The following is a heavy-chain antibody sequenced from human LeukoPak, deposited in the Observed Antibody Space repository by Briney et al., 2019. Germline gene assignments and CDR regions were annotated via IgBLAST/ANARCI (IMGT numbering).Heavy chain of an antibody. CDR3: ARGRVGDDFWSGYYLSWFDP. Sequence: SETLSLTCAVYGGSFSGYYWSWIRQPPGKGLEWIGEINHSGSTNYNPSLKSRVTISVDTSKNQFSLKPSSVTAADTAVYYCARGRVGDDFWSGYYLSWFDPWGQGTLVTVSS. J-gene: IGHJ5*02. CDR1: GGSFSGYY. CDR2: INHSGST. D-gene: IGHD3-3*01. V-gene: IGHV4-34*01.